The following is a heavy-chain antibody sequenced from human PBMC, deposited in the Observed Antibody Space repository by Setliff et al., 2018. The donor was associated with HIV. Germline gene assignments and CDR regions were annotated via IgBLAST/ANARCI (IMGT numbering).Heavy chain of an antibody. J-gene: IGHJ4*02. Sequence: GGSLRLSCAASRFTFSTSWMTWVCQAPGKGLEWVANIKEDGSAKYYLDSVKGRFTISRDNAKNSLYLEMNSLRAEDTAVYYCARDSGYNSFDYWGQGTLVTVSS. D-gene: IGHD2-2*02. CDR1: RFTFSTSW. CDR2: IKEDGSAK. CDR3: ARDSGYNSFDY. V-gene: IGHV3-7*03.